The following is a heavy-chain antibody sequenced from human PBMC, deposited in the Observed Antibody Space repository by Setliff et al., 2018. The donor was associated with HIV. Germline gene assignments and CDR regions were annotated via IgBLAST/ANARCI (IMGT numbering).Heavy chain of an antibody. Sequence: GGSLRLSCATSGFTFGEYPMGWFRQAPGKGLEWVSFIRTKNYRGTTEYAASVEGRFTISRDDSRGVAYLQMNSLKSEDTAVYYCSRGGRPTDEYVWFDPWGQGTLVTVSS. CDR2: IRTKNYRGTT. CDR1: GFTFGEYP. CDR3: SRGGRPTDEYVWFDP. D-gene: IGHD2-15*01. V-gene: IGHV3-49*03. J-gene: IGHJ5*02.